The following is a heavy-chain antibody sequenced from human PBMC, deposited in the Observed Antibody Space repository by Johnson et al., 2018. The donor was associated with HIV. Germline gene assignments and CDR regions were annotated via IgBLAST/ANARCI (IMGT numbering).Heavy chain of an antibody. Sequence: EVYLVESGGDLVQPGRSLRLSCAASGFTFDDYVMHWVRQAPGKGLEWVSGISWNSGSIDYADSVKGRFTISRDNAKNSLYLQMNSLRAEDTAVYYCVRVELGAFDIWGQGTMVTVSS. J-gene: IGHJ3*02. V-gene: IGHV3-9*01. CDR3: VRVELGAFDI. CDR1: GFTFDDYV. D-gene: IGHD1-7*01. CDR2: ISWNSGSI.